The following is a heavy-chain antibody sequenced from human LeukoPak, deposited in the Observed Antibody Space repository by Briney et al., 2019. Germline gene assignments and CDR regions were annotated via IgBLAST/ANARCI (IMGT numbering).Heavy chain of an antibody. D-gene: IGHD2/OR15-2a*01. CDR1: GASISSNTYY. CDR3: AGHHPRNTVDF. CDR2: IFYSGST. V-gene: IGHV4-39*01. J-gene: IGHJ4*02. Sequence: SSETLSLTCTVSGASISSNTYYWGWIRQPPGKGLEWIVSIFYSGSTYYNPSLKSRVTISVDTSKNQFSLKLSSVTAADTAVYYCAGHHPRNTVDFWGQGTLVTVSS.